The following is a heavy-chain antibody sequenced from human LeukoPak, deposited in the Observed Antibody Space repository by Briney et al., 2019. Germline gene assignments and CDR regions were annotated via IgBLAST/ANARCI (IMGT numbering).Heavy chain of an antibody. D-gene: IGHD3-10*01. CDR1: GFTFSSYA. J-gene: IGHJ4*02. CDR3: AKHYFGSGTSHFDC. CDR2: ISGSGSTT. Sequence: GGSLRLSCAASGFTFSSYAMSWVRQAPGKGLEWVSAISGSGSTTYYADSVKGRFTISRDNSKNTLYLQMNSLRAEDTAVYYCAKHYFGSGTSHFDCWGQGTLVTVSS. V-gene: IGHV3-23*01.